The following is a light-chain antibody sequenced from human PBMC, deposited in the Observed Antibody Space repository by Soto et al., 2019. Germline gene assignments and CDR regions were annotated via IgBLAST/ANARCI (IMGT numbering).Light chain of an antibody. CDR1: QTVRNN. CDR3: QLFGNSPRWT. CDR2: DAS. V-gene: IGKV3-11*01. Sequence: ELVLTQSPATLSLSPGQRATLSCRASQTVRNNLAWYQQKPGQAPRLLIYDASNRATGIPARFSGSGSGTDFTLTISRLEPEDFAVYYCQLFGNSPRWTFGQGTKVDIK. J-gene: IGKJ1*01.